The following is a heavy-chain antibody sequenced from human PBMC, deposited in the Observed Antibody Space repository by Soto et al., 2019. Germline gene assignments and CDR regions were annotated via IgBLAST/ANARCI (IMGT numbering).Heavy chain of an antibody. D-gene: IGHD3-22*01. CDR2: ISGSGGST. V-gene: IGHV3-23*01. CDR1: GFTFSSYA. CDR3: AKDVVEYYDSSGYFDY. Sequence: EVQLLESGGGLVQPGGSLRLSCAASGFTFSSYAMSWVRQAPGKGLEWVSAISGSGGSTYYADSVKGRFTISRDNSKNTLYLQMNSLRAEDTAVYYCAKDVVEYYDSSGYFDYWGQGTLVTVSS. J-gene: IGHJ4*02.